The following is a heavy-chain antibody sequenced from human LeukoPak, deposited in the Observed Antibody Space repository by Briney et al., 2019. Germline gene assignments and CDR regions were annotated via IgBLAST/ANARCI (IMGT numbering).Heavy chain of an antibody. D-gene: IGHD3-10*01. CDR2: ISGSGGST. J-gene: IGHJ4*02. Sequence: PGGSLRLSCVASGFPFSSYAMSWVRQAPGKGLEWVSAISGSGGSTYYADSVKGRFTISRDNSKNTLYLQMNSLRAEDTAVYYCAKDPLWFGESEPLYFDYWGQGTLVTVSS. CDR1: GFPFSSYA. V-gene: IGHV3-23*01. CDR3: AKDPLWFGESEPLYFDY.